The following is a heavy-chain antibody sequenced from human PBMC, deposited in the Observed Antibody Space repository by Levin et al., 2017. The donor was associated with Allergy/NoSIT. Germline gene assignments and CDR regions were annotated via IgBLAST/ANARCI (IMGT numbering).Heavy chain of an antibody. D-gene: IGHD2-21*01. CDR3: ARRAVGVVEDYFDN. CDR2: ITSRSTDR. Sequence: SCTASGFIFGDYRMSWVRQAPGKGLEWVSYITSRSTDRDYADSVRGRFSISRDNARNSLYLQMNSLRADDTAVYYCARRAVGVVEDYFDNWGQGALVTVSS. CDR1: GFIFGDYR. V-gene: IGHV3-11*03. J-gene: IGHJ4*02.